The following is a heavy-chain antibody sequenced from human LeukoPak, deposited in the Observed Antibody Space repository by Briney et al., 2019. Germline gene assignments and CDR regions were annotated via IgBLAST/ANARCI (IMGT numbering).Heavy chain of an antibody. CDR2: INYGGGST. CDR3: ARGAYCSGGSCYIANWFDP. D-gene: IGHD2-15*01. CDR1: GFTLSSFW. Sequence: GGALRISFAASGFTLSSFWMHWVRQAPGKGLGWVSRINYGGGSTSYADSVKGRFTISRDNAKNTLYLQMNSLRAEDTAVYYCARGAYCSGGSCYIANWFDPWGQGTLVTVSS. V-gene: IGHV3-74*01. J-gene: IGHJ5*02.